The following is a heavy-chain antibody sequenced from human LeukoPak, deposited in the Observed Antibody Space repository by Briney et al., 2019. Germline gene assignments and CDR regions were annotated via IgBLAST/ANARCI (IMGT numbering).Heavy chain of an antibody. CDR3: ARGSIVGSTKNYFDY. J-gene: IGHJ4*02. V-gene: IGHV5-51*01. Sequence: GESLKISCKGSGYSFTDYWIGWVRQMSGKGLEWMGIIYPGDSDTRYSPSFQGQVTISADRSITTAYLQWSSLKASDTAMYFCARGSIVGSTKNYFDYWARGPWSPSPQ. CDR2: IYPGDSDT. CDR1: GYSFTDYW. D-gene: IGHD1-26*01.